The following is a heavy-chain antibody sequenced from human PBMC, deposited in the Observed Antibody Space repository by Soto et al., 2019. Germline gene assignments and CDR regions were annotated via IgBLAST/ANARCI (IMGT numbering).Heavy chain of an antibody. CDR2: INPNSGGT. J-gene: IGHJ6*02. V-gene: IGHV1-2*04. CDR3: ARDHGDGYENQPSYGMDV. CDR1: GYTFTGYY. D-gene: IGHD5-12*01. Sequence: QVQLVQSGAEVKKPGASVKVSCKASGYTFTGYYMHWVRQAPGQGLEWMGWINPNSGGTNYAQKFQGWVTMTRDTSISTAYMELSRLRSDDTAVYYCARDHGDGYENQPSYGMDVWGQGTTVTVSS.